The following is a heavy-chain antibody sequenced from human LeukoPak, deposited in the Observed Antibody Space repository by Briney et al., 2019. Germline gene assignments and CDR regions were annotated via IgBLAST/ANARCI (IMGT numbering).Heavy chain of an antibody. V-gene: IGHV4-38-2*02. CDR3: ARSDRAVAGKVDY. D-gene: IGHD6-19*01. Sequence: SETLSLTCTVSGYSISSGYYWGWIRQPPGKGLEWIGSIYHSGSTYYNPSLKSRVTISVDTSKNQFSLKLSSVTAADTAVYYCARSDRAVAGKVDYWGQGTLVTVSS. J-gene: IGHJ4*02. CDR1: GYSISSGYY. CDR2: IYHSGST.